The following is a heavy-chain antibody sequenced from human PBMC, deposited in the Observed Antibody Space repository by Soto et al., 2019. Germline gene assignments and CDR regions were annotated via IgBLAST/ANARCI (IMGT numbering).Heavy chain of an antibody. CDR2: IYYSGSP. CDR1: GGSIRGSSYY. V-gene: IGHV4-39*01. D-gene: IGHD2-21*02. CDR3: SRPVTEPYVMATARLWYFDP. Sequence: PSETLSVPWTVAGGSIRGSSYYWGWIRQPPGKGLEWIGSIYYSGSPYSNPSLKSRVTISVDTSKNQFSLKLSSVTAADPTVYYFSRPVTEPYVMATARLWYFDPWGRGTLVTVS. J-gene: IGHJ2*01.